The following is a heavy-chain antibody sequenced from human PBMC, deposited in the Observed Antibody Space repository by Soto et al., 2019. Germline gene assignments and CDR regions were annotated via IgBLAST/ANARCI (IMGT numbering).Heavy chain of an antibody. CDR2: IYYSGST. D-gene: IGHD1-1*01. CDR3: ARDSSLIWNDDYYYYYMYF. CDR1: GGSISSYY. Sequence: SETLSVTYTVSGGSISSYYWSWIRQPPGKGLEWIGYIYYSGSTNYNPSLKSRVTISVDTSKNQFSLKLSSVTAADTAVYYCARDSSLIWNDDYYYYYMYFWGKGTTVTGS. J-gene: IGHJ6*03. V-gene: IGHV4-59*01.